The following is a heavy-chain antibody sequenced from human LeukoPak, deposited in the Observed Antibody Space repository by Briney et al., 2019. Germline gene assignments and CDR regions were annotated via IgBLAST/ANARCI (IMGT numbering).Heavy chain of an antibody. CDR1: GFTFSSYW. J-gene: IGHJ4*02. CDR2: IKQDGGEK. CDR3: AKVGDGYYFDY. D-gene: IGHD5-24*01. Sequence: GGSLRLSCAASGFTFSSYWMHWVRQAPGKGLEWVANIKQDGGEKYYVDSVKGRFTISRDNAKNALYLQMNSLRAEDTAVYFCAKVGDGYYFDYWGQGTVVTVSS. V-gene: IGHV3-7*01.